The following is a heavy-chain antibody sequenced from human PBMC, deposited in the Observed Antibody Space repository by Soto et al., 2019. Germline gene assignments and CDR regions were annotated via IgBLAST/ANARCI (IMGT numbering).Heavy chain of an antibody. V-gene: IGHV3-23*01. CDR3: AKDQVAARRYYYYGMDV. D-gene: IGHD6-6*01. CDR2: ISSSGGTI. CDR1: GFTFSNYA. Sequence: EVQLLESGGGLVQPGGSLRLSRAASGFTFSNYAMSWVRQAPGKGLEWVSSISSSGGTIYYADSVKGRFTISRDNSKNTLYLQVNSLRAEDTAIYFCAKDQVAARRYYYYGMDVWGQGTTVTVSS. J-gene: IGHJ6*02.